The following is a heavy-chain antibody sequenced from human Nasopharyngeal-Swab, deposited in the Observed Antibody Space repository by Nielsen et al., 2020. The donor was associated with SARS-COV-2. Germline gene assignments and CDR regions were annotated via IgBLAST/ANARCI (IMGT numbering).Heavy chain of an antibody. Sequence: GESLISCAASGFTFNSYWMSWVRQAPGKGLEWVANIKQDGSEKYYVDSVKGRFTISRDNAKNSLYLQMNSLRAEDTAVYYCAKAIVVVPAAMGGYYYYGMDVWGQGTTVTVSS. J-gene: IGHJ6*02. V-gene: IGHV3-7*03. D-gene: IGHD2-2*01. CDR2: IKQDGSEK. CDR1: GFTFNSYW. CDR3: AKAIVVVPAAMGGYYYYGMDV.